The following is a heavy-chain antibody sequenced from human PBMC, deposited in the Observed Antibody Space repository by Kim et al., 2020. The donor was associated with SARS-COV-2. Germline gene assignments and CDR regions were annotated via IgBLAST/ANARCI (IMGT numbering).Heavy chain of an antibody. D-gene: IGHD3-9*01. J-gene: IGHJ4*02. CDR2: IYYSGST. Sequence: SETLSLTCTVSGGSISSSSYYWGWIRQPPGKGLEWIGSIYYSGSTYYNPSLKSRVTISVDTSKNQFSLKLSSVTAADTAVYYCAIGDILIGYYTFDYWGQGTLVTVSS. CDR3: AIGDILIGYYTFDY. V-gene: IGHV4-39*01. CDR1: GGSISSSSYY.